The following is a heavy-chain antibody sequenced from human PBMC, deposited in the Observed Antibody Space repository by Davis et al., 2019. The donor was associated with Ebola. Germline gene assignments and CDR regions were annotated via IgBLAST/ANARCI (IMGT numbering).Heavy chain of an antibody. CDR3: ARVVFVYDPPTPVHYGMDV. CDR2: IYYSGST. J-gene: IGHJ6*02. D-gene: IGHD5/OR15-5a*01. CDR1: GGSVSSGSYY. V-gene: IGHV4-61*01. Sequence: PSETLSLTCTVSGGSVSSGSYYWSWIRQPPGKGLEWIGYIYYSGSTNYNPSLKSRVTISVDTSKNQFSLKLSSVTAADTAVYYCARVVFVYDPPTPVHYGMDVWGQGTTVTVSS.